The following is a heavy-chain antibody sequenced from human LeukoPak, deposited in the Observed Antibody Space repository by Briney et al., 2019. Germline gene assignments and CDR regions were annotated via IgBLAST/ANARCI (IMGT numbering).Heavy chain of an antibody. J-gene: IGHJ4*02. CDR3: ARGTAVAGRLYFDY. CDR1: GGSISSGGYY. V-gene: IGHV4-31*03. D-gene: IGHD6-19*01. Sequence: SETLSLTCTVSGGSISSGGYYWSWIPQHPGQGREWFGYIYYSGSTYYNPSLKSRVTISVDTSKNQFSLKLSSVTAADTAVYYCARGTAVAGRLYFDYWGQGTLVTVSS. CDR2: IYYSGST.